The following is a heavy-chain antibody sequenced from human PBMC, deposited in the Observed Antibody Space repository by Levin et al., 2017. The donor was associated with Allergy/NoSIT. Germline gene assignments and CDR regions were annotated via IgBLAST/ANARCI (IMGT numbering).Heavy chain of an antibody. D-gene: IGHD2-2*01. CDR1: GFTFSSYA. V-gene: IGHV3-30-3*01. Sequence: GESLKISCAASGFTFSSYAMHWVRQAPGKGLEWVAVISYDGSNKYYADSVKGRFTISRDNSKNTLYLQMNSLRAEDTAVYYCFIVVVPAVYWGQGTLVTVSS. CDR2: ISYDGSNK. CDR3: FIVVVPAVY. J-gene: IGHJ4*02.